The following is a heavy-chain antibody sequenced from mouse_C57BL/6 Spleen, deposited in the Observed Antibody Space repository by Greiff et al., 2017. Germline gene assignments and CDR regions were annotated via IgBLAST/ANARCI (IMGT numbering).Heavy chain of an antibody. J-gene: IGHJ2*01. CDR3: ARRGTTVHYFDY. D-gene: IGHD1-1*01. CDR2: ISGGGGNT. CDR1: GFTFSSYT. Sequence: EVKLVESGGGLVKPGGSLKLSCAASGFTFSSYTMSWVRQTPEKRLEWVATISGGGGNTYYPDSVKGRFTISRDNAKNTLYLQMSSLRSEDTALYYCARRGTTVHYFDYWGQGTTLTVSS. V-gene: IGHV5-9*01.